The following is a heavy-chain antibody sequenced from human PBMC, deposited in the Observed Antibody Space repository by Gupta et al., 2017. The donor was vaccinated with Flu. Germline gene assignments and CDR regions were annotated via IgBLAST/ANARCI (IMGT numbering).Heavy chain of an antibody. CDR2: ISGSSSDT. J-gene: IGHJ4*02. V-gene: IGHV3-11*05. CDR1: GFNFSGYY. CDR3: VRDISGVGSTYYFDY. D-gene: IGHD3-3*02. Sequence: QVHLVESGGALVKPGGSLRLRCAASGFNFSGYYVSWIRQAPGRGLEWVSYISGSSSDTNYADSVKGRFTSSRDNAKSSLYLQMNSLRAEDTAVYYCVRDISGVGSTYYFDYWGQGTLVTVSS.